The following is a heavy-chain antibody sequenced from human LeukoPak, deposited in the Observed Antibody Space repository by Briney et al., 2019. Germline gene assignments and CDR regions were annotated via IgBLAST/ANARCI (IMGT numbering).Heavy chain of an antibody. CDR2: ISYDGSNK. J-gene: IGHJ4*02. D-gene: IGHD3-22*01. Sequence: GGSLRLSCAASGFTFSSYGMHWVRQAPGKGLEWVAVISYDGSNKYYADSVKGRFTISRDNSKNTLYLQMNSLRAEGTAVYYCAKRYYYDSSGPIDYWGQGTLVTVSS. CDR1: GFTFSSYG. CDR3: AKRYYYDSSGPIDY. V-gene: IGHV3-30*18.